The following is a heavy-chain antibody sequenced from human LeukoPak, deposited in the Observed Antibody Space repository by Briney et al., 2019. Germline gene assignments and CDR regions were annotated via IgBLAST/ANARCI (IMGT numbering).Heavy chain of an antibody. CDR1: GGSIRSYH. D-gene: IGHD3-22*01. CDR3: ARRYYYDSYHDY. CDR2: IYNSGST. J-gene: IGHJ4*02. Sequence: PSETLSLTCTVSGGSIRSYHWSWIRQPPGKGLEWIGYIYNSGSTNYNPSLRSRVTISVDTSKNQFSLKLSSVTAADTAVYYCARRYYYDSYHDYWGQGTLVTVSS. V-gene: IGHV4-59*08.